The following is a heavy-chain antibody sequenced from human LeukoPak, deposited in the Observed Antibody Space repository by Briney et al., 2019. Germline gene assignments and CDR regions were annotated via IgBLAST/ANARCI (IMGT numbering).Heavy chain of an antibody. CDR3: ARDIRYSYGHDY. CDR1: GGSISTPGYY. D-gene: IGHD5-18*01. J-gene: IGHJ4*02. V-gene: IGHV4-31*03. CDR2: IYYSGST. Sequence: SQTLSLTCTVSGGSISTPGYYWSWIPQHPGKGLEWIGYIYYSGSTYYNPSLRSRVTISVDTSQNQFSLKLSSVTAADTAVYYCARDIRYSYGHDYWGQGTLVTVSS.